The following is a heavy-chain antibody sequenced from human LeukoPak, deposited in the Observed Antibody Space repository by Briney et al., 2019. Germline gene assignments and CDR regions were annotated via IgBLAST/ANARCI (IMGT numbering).Heavy chain of an antibody. CDR2: ISGSGGST. Sequence: GGSLRLSCAASGFTFSSYGMSWVRQAPGKGLEWVSAISGSGGSTYYADSVKGRFTISRDNSKNTLYLQMNSLRAEDTAVFYCAKDRDDYVWGSYLGAFDIWGQGTMVTVSS. J-gene: IGHJ3*02. CDR3: AKDRDDYVWGSYLGAFDI. CDR1: GFTFSSYG. D-gene: IGHD3-16*01. V-gene: IGHV3-23*01.